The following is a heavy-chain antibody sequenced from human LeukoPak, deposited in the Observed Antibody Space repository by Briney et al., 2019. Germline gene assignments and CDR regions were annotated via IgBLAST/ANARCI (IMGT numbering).Heavy chain of an antibody. V-gene: IGHV4-59*08. CDR3: ARFDYGGNSGFDY. CDR1: GGSISSYY. J-gene: IGHJ4*02. D-gene: IGHD4-23*01. Sequence: SETLSLTFTVSGGSISSYYWSWIRQPPGKGLEWIGYIYYSGSTNYNPSLKSRVTISVDTSKNQFSLKLSSVTAADTAVYYCARFDYGGNSGFDYWGQGTLVTVSS. CDR2: IYYSGST.